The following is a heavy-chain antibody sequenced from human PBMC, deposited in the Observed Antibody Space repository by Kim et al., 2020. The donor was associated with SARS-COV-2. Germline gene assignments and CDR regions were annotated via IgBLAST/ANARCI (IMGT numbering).Heavy chain of an antibody. CDR3: ATGGLGGATFDI. J-gene: IGHJ3*02. D-gene: IGHD1-26*01. Sequence: ASVKVSCKVSGYTLTELSMHWVRQAPGKGLEWMGGFDPEDGETIYAQKFQGRVTMTEDTSTDTAYMELSSLRSEDTAVYYCATGGLGGATFDIWGQGTMVTVSS. CDR2: FDPEDGET. V-gene: IGHV1-24*01. CDR1: GYTLTELS.